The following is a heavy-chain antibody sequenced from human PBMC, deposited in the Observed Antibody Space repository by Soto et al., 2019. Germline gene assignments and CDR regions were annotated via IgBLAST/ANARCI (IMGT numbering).Heavy chain of an antibody. CDR2: ISYDGSNK. V-gene: IGHV3-30*18. Sequence: QVQLVESGGGVVQPGRSLRLSCAASGFTFSSYGMHWVRQAPGKGLEWVAVISYDGSNKYYADSVKGRFTNSRDNSTNTLYLQMNSMRAEDTAVYYCAKDTYYYDSSANSRPDYWGQGTLVTVSS. CDR3: AKDTYYYDSSANSRPDY. D-gene: IGHD3-22*01. J-gene: IGHJ4*02. CDR1: GFTFSSYG.